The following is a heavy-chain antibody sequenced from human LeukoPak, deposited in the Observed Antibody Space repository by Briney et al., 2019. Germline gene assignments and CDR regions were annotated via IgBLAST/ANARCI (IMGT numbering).Heavy chain of an antibody. D-gene: IGHD4-17*01. CDR1: GYTFTNYM. CDR2: INAGNGDT. Sequence: GASVKVSCTAFGYTFTNYMVHWVRQAPGQRLEWMGWINAGNGDTEYSQKFQARVTITRDTSASTAYMELSSLRSEDTAVYYCARENYGDYDAKFFDYWGQGTLVTVSS. V-gene: IGHV1-3*01. J-gene: IGHJ4*02. CDR3: ARENYGDYDAKFFDY.